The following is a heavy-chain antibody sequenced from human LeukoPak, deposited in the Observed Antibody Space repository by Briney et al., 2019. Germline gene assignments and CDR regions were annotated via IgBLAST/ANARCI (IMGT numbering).Heavy chain of an antibody. CDR3: AMGSPDEPLDY. Sequence: GGSLRLSCAASGFTFSSYWMHWVRQAPGKGLVWVSRINTDGSSTSYADSVKGRFTISRDNAKNTLYLQMNSLRAEDTAVYYCAMGSPDEPLDYWGQGTLVTVSS. V-gene: IGHV3-74*01. D-gene: IGHD1-26*01. J-gene: IGHJ4*02. CDR1: GFTFSSYW. CDR2: INTDGSST.